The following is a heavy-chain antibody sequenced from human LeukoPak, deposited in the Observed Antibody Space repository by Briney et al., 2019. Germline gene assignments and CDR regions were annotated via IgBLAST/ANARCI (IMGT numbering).Heavy chain of an antibody. CDR1: GLTFSSYA. CDR2: ISGSGGST. Sequence: PGGSLRLSCAASGLTFSSYAMSWVRQAPGKGLEWVSTISGSGGSTDYADSVRGRFTISRDNSKSTLSLQMNSLRAEDTAIYYCATYRQVMLPFESWGQGTLVTVSS. J-gene: IGHJ4*02. D-gene: IGHD5-18*01. V-gene: IGHV3-23*01. CDR3: ATYRQVMLPFES.